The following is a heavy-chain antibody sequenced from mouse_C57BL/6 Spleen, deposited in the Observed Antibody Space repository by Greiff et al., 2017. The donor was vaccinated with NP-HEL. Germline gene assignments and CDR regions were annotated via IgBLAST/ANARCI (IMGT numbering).Heavy chain of an antibody. CDR2: IYPGDGDT. Sequence: QVQLQQSGPELVKPGASVKISCKASGYALSSSWMNWVKQRPGKGLEWIGRIYPGDGDTNYNGKFKGKATLTADKSSSTAYMQLSSLTSEDSAVYFCASSSRIYYGNYDWYAYWGQGTLVTVSA. J-gene: IGHJ3*01. CDR1: GYALSSSW. V-gene: IGHV1-82*01. CDR3: ASSSRIYYGNYDWYAY. D-gene: IGHD2-1*01.